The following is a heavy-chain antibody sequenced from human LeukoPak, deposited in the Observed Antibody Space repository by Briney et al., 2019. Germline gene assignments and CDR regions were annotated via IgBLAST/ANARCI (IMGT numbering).Heavy chain of an antibody. Sequence: GGTLRLFCAASGFTFSNHGMNWVRQAPGKGLEWVSGISPSGDITYYADSVKGRFTISRDNAKNSLYLQMNSLRAEDTAVYYCARHPFGLRKRWQWLVRPGPHFDYWGQGTLVTVSS. V-gene: IGHV3-23*01. CDR1: GFTFSNHG. CDR3: ARHPFGLRKRWQWLVRPGPHFDY. D-gene: IGHD6-19*01. J-gene: IGHJ4*02. CDR2: ISPSGDIT.